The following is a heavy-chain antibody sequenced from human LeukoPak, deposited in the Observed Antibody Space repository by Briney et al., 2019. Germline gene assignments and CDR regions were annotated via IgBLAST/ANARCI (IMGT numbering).Heavy chain of an antibody. CDR2: ISGSGGST. CDR1: GFTFSSYA. D-gene: IGHD3-10*01. V-gene: IGHV3-23*01. J-gene: IGHJ4*02. Sequence: PGRSLRLSCAASGFTFSSYAMSWVRQAPGKGLEWVSAISGSGGSTYYADSVKGRFTISRDNSKNTLYLQMNSLRAEDTAVYYCAKSTNYYYGSGSYYLDYWGQGTLVTVSS. CDR3: AKSTNYYYGSGSYYLDY.